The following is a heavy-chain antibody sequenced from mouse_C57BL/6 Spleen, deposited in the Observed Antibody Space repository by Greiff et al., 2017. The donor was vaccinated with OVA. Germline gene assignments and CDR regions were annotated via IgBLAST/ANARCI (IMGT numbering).Heavy chain of an antibody. CDR2: IYPRSGNT. CDR3: ARWGLDQFAY. Sequence: VKLQQSGAELARPGASVKLSCKASGYTFTSYGISWVKQRTGQGLEWIGEIYPRSGNTYYNEKFKGKATLTAYKSSSTAYMELRSLTSEGSAVYFCARWGLDQFAYWGQGTLVTVSA. CDR1: GYTFTSYG. J-gene: IGHJ3*01. D-gene: IGHD3-1*01. V-gene: IGHV1-81*01.